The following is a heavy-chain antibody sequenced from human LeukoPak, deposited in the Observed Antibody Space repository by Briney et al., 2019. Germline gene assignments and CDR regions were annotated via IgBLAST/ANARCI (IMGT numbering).Heavy chain of an antibody. CDR2: IKQDGSEK. J-gene: IGHJ6*03. D-gene: IGHD3-3*01. CDR1: GFTFSSYW. Sequence: GGSLRLSCAASGFTFSSYWMSWVRQAPGKGLEWVANIKQDGSEKYYVDSVKGRFTISRDNAKNSLYLQMNSLRAEDTAVYYCARDAPYDFWSGFDYYYYYMDVWGKGTTVTVSS. CDR3: ARDAPYDFWSGFDYYYYYMDV. V-gene: IGHV3-7*01.